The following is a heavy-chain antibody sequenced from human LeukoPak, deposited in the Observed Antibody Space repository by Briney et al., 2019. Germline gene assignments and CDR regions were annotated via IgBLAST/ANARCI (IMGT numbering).Heavy chain of an antibody. CDR2: INPSVGST. CDR3: ARDPWSRRGVFDY. Sequence: ATLKVSCKASGYTFTIYYMHWVRQAPGQGLEWMGIINPSVGSTTYAQEFQGRVTMSRDMSTSTVYMELSSLRAADTAVYYCARDPWSRRGVFDYWGQGTLVTVSS. D-gene: IGHD3-3*01. CDR1: GYTFTIYY. V-gene: IGHV1-46*01. J-gene: IGHJ4*02.